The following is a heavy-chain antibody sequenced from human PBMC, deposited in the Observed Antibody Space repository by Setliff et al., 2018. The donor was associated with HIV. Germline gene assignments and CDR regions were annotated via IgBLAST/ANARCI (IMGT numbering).Heavy chain of an antibody. Sequence: GSVKVSCKASENTFTSNGISWVRQAPGQGLEWMGWISAYNGNTKYAQKLQGRVTMTTDTTTRTVYMNLRSLRFDDTAVYYCASSGLGSMITFGGVTDAFDIWGQGTMVTVSS. CDR2: ISAYNGNT. CDR1: ENTFTSNG. D-gene: IGHD3-16*01. J-gene: IGHJ3*02. CDR3: ASSGLGSMITFGGVTDAFDI. V-gene: IGHV1-18*01.